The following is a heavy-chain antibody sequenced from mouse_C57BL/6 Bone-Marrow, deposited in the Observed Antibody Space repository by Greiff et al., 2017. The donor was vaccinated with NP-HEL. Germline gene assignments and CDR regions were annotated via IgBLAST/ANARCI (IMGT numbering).Heavy chain of an antibody. CDR3: AREVYSKGNFDY. CDR1: GYSITSGYY. D-gene: IGHD2-5*01. J-gene: IGHJ2*01. CDR2: ISYDGSN. Sequence: EVKLQESGPGLVKPSQSLSLTCSVTGYSITSGYYWNWIRQFPGNKLEWMGYISYDGSNNYIPSLKNRISITRDTSKNQFFLKLNSVTTEDTATYYCAREVYSKGNFDYWGQGTTLTVSS. V-gene: IGHV3-6*01.